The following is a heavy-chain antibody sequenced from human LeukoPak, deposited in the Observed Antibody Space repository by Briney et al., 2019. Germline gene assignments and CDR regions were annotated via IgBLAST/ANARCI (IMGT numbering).Heavy chain of an antibody. D-gene: IGHD6-13*01. Sequence: GGSLRLSCAASGFTFSDYYMSWIRQAPGKGLEWVSYISSSSSYTNYADSVKGRFTISRDNAKNSLYLQMNSLRAEDTAVYYCASTSWYRFDYWGQGTLVTVSS. CDR3: ASTSWYRFDY. CDR2: ISSSSSYT. CDR1: GFTFSDYY. V-gene: IGHV3-11*03. J-gene: IGHJ4*02.